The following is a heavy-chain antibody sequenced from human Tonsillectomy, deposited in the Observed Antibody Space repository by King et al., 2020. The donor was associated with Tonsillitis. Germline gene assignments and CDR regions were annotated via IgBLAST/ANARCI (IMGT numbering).Heavy chain of an antibody. Sequence: VQLVESGAEVKKPVASVKVSCKASGYTLTDYYMHWVRQAPGQGLEWMGWINAKSGGTDYAQKFQGRVTMTRATSISTAYMELSRVRSDDTAVYYCARDPSRGAATADDAFDIWGQGTMVTVS. D-gene: IGHD6-13*01. V-gene: IGHV1-2*02. CDR2: INAKSGGT. J-gene: IGHJ3*02. CDR1: GYTLTDYY. CDR3: ARDPSRGAATADDAFDI.